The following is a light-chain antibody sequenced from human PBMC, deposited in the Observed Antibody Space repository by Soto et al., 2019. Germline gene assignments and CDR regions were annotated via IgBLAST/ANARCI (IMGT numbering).Light chain of an antibody. CDR2: KAS. J-gene: IGKJ1*01. Sequence: DIQITQSPSTLSAPVRDRVTITCRASHSVISWLAWFQRRPGRDPKFLIYKASSLKSGVPSRFSGSGSGTEFTLTISRLQPDDFATYYCQQYNSYSSITFGQGTKVDIK. CDR3: QQYNSYSSIT. V-gene: IGKV1-5*03. CDR1: HSVISW.